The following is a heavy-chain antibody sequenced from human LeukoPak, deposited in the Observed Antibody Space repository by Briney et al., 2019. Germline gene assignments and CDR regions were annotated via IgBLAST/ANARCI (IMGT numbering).Heavy chain of an antibody. Sequence: ASVTVSSKASRCTFTIYDINGVRQAPGQGLEWMGWMNPNSGNTGYTQKLQGRVTMTRNTSISTAYMELSSLRSEDTAVYYCARGSLVATIRRGMDVWGQGTTVTVSS. V-gene: IGHV1-8*01. J-gene: IGHJ6*02. CDR3: ARGSLVATIRRGMDV. D-gene: IGHD5-12*01. CDR1: RCTFTIYD. CDR2: MNPNSGNT.